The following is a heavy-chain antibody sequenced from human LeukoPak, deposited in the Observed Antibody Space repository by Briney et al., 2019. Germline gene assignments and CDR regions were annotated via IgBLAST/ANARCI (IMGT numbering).Heavy chain of an antibody. D-gene: IGHD2-15*01. V-gene: IGHV1-18*01. Sequence: GASVTVSCKASGYTFTSYGISWVRQAPGQGLEWMGWISAYNGNTNYAQRLQGRVTMTTDTSTSTAYMELRSLTSDDTAVYYCARVPSGGPFDYWGQGTLVTVSS. CDR1: GYTFTSYG. CDR3: ARVPSGGPFDY. CDR2: ISAYNGNT. J-gene: IGHJ4*02.